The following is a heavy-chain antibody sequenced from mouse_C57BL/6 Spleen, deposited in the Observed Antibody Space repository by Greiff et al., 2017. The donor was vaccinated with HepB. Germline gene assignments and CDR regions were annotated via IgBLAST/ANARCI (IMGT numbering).Heavy chain of an antibody. D-gene: IGHD2-3*01. V-gene: IGHV5-17*01. CDR2: ISSGSSTI. J-gene: IGHJ4*01. Sequence: DVHLVESGGGLVKPGGSLKLSCAASGFTFSDYGMHWVRQAPEKGLEWVAYISSGSSTIYYADTVKGRFTISRDNAKNTLFLQMTSLRSEDTAMYYCAREGIDGYNYAMDYWGQGTSVTVSS. CDR1: GFTFSDYG. CDR3: AREGIDGYNYAMDY.